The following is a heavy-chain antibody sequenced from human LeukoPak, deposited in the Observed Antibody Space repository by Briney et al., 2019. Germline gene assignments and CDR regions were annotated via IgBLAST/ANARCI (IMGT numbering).Heavy chain of an antibody. CDR1: GFTFSSYS. Sequence: GGSLRLSCAASGFTFSSYSMNWVRQAPGKGLEWVSSISSSSSYIYYADSVKGRFAISRDNAKNSLYLQMNSLRAEDTAVYYCARSYDSSGYYPLGAFDIWGQGTMVTVSS. CDR3: ARSYDSSGYYPLGAFDI. CDR2: ISSSSSYI. V-gene: IGHV3-21*01. D-gene: IGHD3-22*01. J-gene: IGHJ3*02.